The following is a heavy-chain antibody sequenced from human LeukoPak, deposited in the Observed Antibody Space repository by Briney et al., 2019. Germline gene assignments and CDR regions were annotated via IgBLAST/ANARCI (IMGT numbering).Heavy chain of an antibody. V-gene: IGHV1-8*01. CDR3: ARGYYDILTGYYLATDAFDI. D-gene: IGHD3-9*01. CDR2: MNPNSGNT. J-gene: IGHJ3*02. Sequence: GASVKVSFTASGYTFTSYVINWVRQATGQGLEWMGWMNPNSGNTGYAQKFQGRVTMTRNTSISTAYMELSSLRSEDTAVYYCARGYYDILTGYYLATDAFDIWGQGTMVTVSS. CDR1: GYTFTSYV.